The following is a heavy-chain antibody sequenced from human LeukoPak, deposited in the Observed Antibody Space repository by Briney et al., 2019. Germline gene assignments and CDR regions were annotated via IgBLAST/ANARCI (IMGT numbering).Heavy chain of an antibody. CDR1: GFTFSSYS. D-gene: IGHD3-10*01. CDR2: ISSSSSYI. J-gene: IGHJ5*02. CDR3: ARGDYGSGSYYEDNWFDP. V-gene: IGHV3-21*01. Sequence: GGSLRLSCAASGFTFSSYSMNWVRQAPGKGLEWVSSISSSSSYIYYADSVKGRFTISRDIAKNSLYLQMNSLRAEDTAVYYCARGDYGSGSYYEDNWFDPWGQGTLVTVSS.